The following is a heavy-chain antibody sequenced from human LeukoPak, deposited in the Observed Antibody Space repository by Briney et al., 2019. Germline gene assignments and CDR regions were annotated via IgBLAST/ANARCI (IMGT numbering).Heavy chain of an antibody. CDR1: GFTFSSYE. D-gene: IGHD2-21*02. Sequence: GGSLRLSCAASGFTFSSYEMNWVRQAPGKGLEWVSYISSSGSTIYYADSVKGRFTISRDNSKNTLYLQMNSLSAEDTAVYYCARDGVVASIERKEYFQHWGQGTLVTVSS. CDR2: ISSSGSTI. CDR3: ARDGVVASIERKEYFQH. V-gene: IGHV3-48*03. J-gene: IGHJ1*01.